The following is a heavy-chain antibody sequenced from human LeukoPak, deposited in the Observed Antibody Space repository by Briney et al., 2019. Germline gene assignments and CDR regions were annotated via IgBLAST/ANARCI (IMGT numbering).Heavy chain of an antibody. CDR1: GFTSSNYA. V-gene: IGHV3-30-3*01. J-gene: IGHJ4*02. CDR3: ARAQTGYPPDY. CDR2: ISYDGSNK. D-gene: IGHD3-9*01. Sequence: PGRSLRLSCAASGFTSSNYAMHWVRQAPGKGLEWVALISYDGSNKYYADSVKGRFTISRDNSKNTLFLQMNSLRAEDTTVYYCARAQTGYPPDYWGQGTLVTVSS.